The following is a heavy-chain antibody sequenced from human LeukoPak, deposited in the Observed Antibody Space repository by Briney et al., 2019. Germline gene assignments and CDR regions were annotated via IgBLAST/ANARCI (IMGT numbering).Heavy chain of an antibody. Sequence: GGSLRLSCAASGFTVSNNFVTWVRQAPGKGLEWVSIIYSGGGTDYADSVKGRFTISRDNSKNTVYLQMNSLRAEDTAVYHCARKSLGIAAAGAFFGSWGQGTLVTVSS. CDR1: GFTVSNNF. J-gene: IGHJ5*02. CDR2: IYSGGGT. V-gene: IGHV3-53*01. CDR3: ARKSLGIAAAGAFFGS. D-gene: IGHD6-13*01.